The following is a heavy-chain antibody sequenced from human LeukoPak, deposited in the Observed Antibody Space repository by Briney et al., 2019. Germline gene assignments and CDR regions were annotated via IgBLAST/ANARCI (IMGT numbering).Heavy chain of an antibody. J-gene: IGHJ4*02. Sequence: GSLRLSCAASGFTFSTYWMHWVRQAPGKGLVWVARIKGDGSSTIYADSVKGRFTISRDNSKNTLYLQTSSLRVEDTAVYYCARASTTVPNLLDHWGRGTLVTVSS. CDR3: ARASTTVPNLLDH. CDR1: GFTFSTYW. CDR2: IKGDGSST. D-gene: IGHD4-17*01. V-gene: IGHV3-74*01.